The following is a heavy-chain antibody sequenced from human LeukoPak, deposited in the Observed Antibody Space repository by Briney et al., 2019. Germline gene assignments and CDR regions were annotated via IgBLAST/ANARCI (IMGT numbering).Heavy chain of an antibody. D-gene: IGHD1-26*01. J-gene: IGHJ6*03. CDR2: ISSSSSTM. CDR3: ARTRASGSYPNYYYYYMDV. CDR1: GFTFSSYS. Sequence: PGGSLRLSCAASGFTFSSYSMNWVRQAPGKGLEWVSYISSSSSTMYYADSVKGRFSISRDNAKNSLYLQMNSLRAEDTAVYYRARTRASGSYPNYYYYYMDVWGKGTTVTVSS. V-gene: IGHV3-48*04.